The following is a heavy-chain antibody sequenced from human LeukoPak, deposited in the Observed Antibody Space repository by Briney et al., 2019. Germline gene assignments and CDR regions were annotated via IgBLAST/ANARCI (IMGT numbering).Heavy chain of an antibody. CDR2: IKQDGSEK. Sequence: GGSLRLSCAASGFTFSSYWMTWVRQAPGKGLEWVADIKQDGSEKYYVDSVKGRFTIPRDNAKNSLYLQMNSLRAEDTAVYYCARGSSTGDYWGQGTLVTVSS. CDR1: GFTFSSYW. V-gene: IGHV3-7*01. CDR3: ARGSSTGDY. J-gene: IGHJ4*02. D-gene: IGHD4-17*01.